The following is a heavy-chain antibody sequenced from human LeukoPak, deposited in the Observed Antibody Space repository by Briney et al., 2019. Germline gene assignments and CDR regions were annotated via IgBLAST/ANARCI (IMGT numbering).Heavy chain of an antibody. V-gene: IGHV1-2*04. J-gene: IGHJ5*02. CDR3: ARDHTGDWFDP. Sequence: ASVKVSCKASGYTFTSYAMHWVRQAPGQRLEWMGWVNPNSGGTNYAQKFQGWVTMTRDTSISTAYMELSRLRSDDTAVYYCARDHTGDWFDPWGQGTLVTVSS. CDR1: GYTFTSYA. CDR2: VNPNSGGT. D-gene: IGHD1-26*01.